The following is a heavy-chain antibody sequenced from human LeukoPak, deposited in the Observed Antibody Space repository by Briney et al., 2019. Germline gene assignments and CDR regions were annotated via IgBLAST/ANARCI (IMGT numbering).Heavy chain of an antibody. CDR2: LSYDGSNK. J-gene: IGHJ6*02. V-gene: IGHV3-30*18. CDR1: GFTFSSYG. Sequence: GRSLRLSCAASGFTFSSYGMHWVRQAPGKGLEWVAVLSYDGSNKYYADSVKGRFTISRDNSKNTLYLQMNSLRAEDMAVYYCAKDHYGSGSYSPVPYYYYGMDVWGQGTTVTVSS. D-gene: IGHD3-10*01. CDR3: AKDHYGSGSYSPVPYYYYGMDV.